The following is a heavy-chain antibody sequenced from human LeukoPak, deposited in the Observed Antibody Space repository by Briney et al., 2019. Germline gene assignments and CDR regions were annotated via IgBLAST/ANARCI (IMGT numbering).Heavy chain of an antibody. J-gene: IGHJ4*02. CDR2: IYSGGST. CDR3: ARTYSGYDRYFDY. V-gene: IGHV3-53*01. D-gene: IGHD5-12*01. Sequence: PGGSLRLSCAASGFTVSSNYMSWVRQAPGKGLEWASVIYSGGSTYYADSVKGRFTISRDNSKNTLYLQMNSLRAEDTAVYYCARTYSGYDRYFDYWGQGTLVTVSS. CDR1: GFTVSSNY.